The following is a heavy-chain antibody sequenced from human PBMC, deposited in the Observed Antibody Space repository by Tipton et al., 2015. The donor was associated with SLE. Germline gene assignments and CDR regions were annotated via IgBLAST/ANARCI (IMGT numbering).Heavy chain of an antibody. Sequence: TLSLTCNVSGVSIMSGGYYWAWIRQPAGRGLEWIGRIYSNGATNYNPSLMSRVPISVDTPKNQFSLKLTSVTAADTAVYYCARDLGSPGNWFDPWGQGTLVTVSS. V-gene: IGHV4-61*02. CDR1: GVSIMSGGYY. CDR3: ARDLGSPGNWFDP. CDR2: IYSNGAT. D-gene: IGHD1-26*01. J-gene: IGHJ5*02.